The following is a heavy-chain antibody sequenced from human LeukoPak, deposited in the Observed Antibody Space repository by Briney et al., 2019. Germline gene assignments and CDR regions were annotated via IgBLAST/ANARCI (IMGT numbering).Heavy chain of an antibody. Sequence: SETLSLTCAVYGGSFSGYYWSWIRQPPGKGLEWIGEINHSGSTNYNPSLKSRVTISVDTSKNQFSLKLSSVTAADTAVYYCARDPWGSGSYSPLDYWGQGTLVTVSS. J-gene: IGHJ4*02. D-gene: IGHD1-26*01. CDR2: INHSGST. CDR3: ARDPWGSGSYSPLDY. V-gene: IGHV4-34*01. CDR1: GGSFSGYY.